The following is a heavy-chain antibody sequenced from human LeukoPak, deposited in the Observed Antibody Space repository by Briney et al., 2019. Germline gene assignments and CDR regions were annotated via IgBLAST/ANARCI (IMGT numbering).Heavy chain of an antibody. CDR1: GFTFSSYA. J-gene: IGHJ6*02. CDR2: ISGSGGST. V-gene: IGHV3-23*01. CDR3: AKARVAVAAPYYYYGMDV. Sequence: GGSLRLSCAASGFTFSSYAMSWARQAPGKGLEWVSAISGSGGSTYYADSVKGRFTISRDNSKNTLYLQMNSLRAEDTAVYYCAKARVAVAAPYYYYGMDVWGQGTTVTVSS. D-gene: IGHD6-19*01.